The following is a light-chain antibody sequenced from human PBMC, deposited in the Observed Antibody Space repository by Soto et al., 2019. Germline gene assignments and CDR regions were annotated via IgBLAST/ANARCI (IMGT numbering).Light chain of an antibody. J-gene: IGKJ5*01. CDR2: GAS. CDR3: QQYNNWHPIT. CDR1: QSVSSN. Sequence: EIVMTQSPATLSVSPGERATLSCRASQSVSSNLAWYQQKPGQAPRLLIYGASTRATGIPARFSGSGSGTEFTLTISSLQSEDFAVYYCQQYNNWHPITFGQATRLEIK. V-gene: IGKV3-15*01.